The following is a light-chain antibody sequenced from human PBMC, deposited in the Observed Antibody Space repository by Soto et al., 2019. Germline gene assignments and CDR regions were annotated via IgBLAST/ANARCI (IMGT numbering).Light chain of an antibody. CDR2: AAS. Sequence: DIQMTQSPSSLYASIGDRITITCRASQGIATYLNWYQQRPGKAPKLLIYAASGLQSGVPSRFSGSGSGTDFTLTITSLQPEDVATYSCQQSYNIPRTFGQGTKVDI. CDR3: QQSYNIPRT. J-gene: IGKJ1*01. CDR1: QGIATY. V-gene: IGKV1-39*01.